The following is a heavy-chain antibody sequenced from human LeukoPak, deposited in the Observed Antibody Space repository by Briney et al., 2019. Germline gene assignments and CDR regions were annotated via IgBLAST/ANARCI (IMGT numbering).Heavy chain of an antibody. D-gene: IGHD6-13*01. CDR1: GYSFTSYW. J-gene: IGHJ4*02. V-gene: IGHV5-51*01. CDR2: IYPGDSDT. Sequence: GESLKIFCKGSGYSFTSYWIGWVRQMPGKGLEWMGIIYPGDSDTRYGPSFQGQVTISADKSISTAYLQWSSLKASDTAMYYCARWGIAAAGPYYFDYWGQGTLVTVSS. CDR3: ARWGIAAAGPYYFDY.